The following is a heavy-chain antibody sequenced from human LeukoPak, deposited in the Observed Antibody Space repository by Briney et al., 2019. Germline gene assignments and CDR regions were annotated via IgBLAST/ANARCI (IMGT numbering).Heavy chain of an antibody. CDR2: IRYDGSNK. CDR3: AKISTWTVDY. Sequence: GGSLRLSCAASGFTFNNYGMNWVRQAPGKGLECGAFIRYDGSNKYYADSVKGRFTISRDNSKNTVYLQMNSLRTEDAAVYYCAKISTWTVDYWGQGTPVTVSS. V-gene: IGHV3-30*02. J-gene: IGHJ4*02. CDR1: GFTFNNYG. D-gene: IGHD1-1*01.